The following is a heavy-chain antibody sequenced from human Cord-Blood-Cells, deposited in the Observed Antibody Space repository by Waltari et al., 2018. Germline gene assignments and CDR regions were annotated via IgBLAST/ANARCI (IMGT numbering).Heavy chain of an antibody. CDR3: TTDGGPAAPDAFDI. D-gene: IGHD2-2*01. V-gene: IGHV3-15*01. CDR1: GFTFSNAW. CDR2: IKSKTDGGTT. J-gene: IGHJ3*02. Sequence: EVQLVESGGGLVKPGGSLRLSCAASGFTFSNAWMSWVRQAPGKGLEWVGRIKSKTDGGTTDYAAPVKGRFTISRDDSKNTLYLQMNSLKTEDTAVYYCTTDGGPAAPDAFDIWGQGTMVTVSS.